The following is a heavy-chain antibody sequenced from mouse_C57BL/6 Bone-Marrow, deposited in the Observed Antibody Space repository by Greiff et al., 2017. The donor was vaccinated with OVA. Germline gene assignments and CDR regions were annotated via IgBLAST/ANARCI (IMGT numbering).Heavy chain of an antibody. J-gene: IGHJ2*01. Sequence: EVHLVESGEGLVKPGGSLKLSCAASGFTFSSYAMSWVRQTPEKRLEWVAYISSGGDYIYYADTVKGRFTISRDNARNTLYLQMSSLQSEDTAMYYCTRVPLWCYDGGYWGQGTTLTVSS. CDR3: TRVPLWCYDGGY. CDR2: ISSGGDYI. V-gene: IGHV5-9-1*02. D-gene: IGHD2-12*01. CDR1: GFTFSSYA.